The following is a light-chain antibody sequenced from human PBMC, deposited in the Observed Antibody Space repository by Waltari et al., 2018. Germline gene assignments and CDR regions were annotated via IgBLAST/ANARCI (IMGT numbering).Light chain of an antibody. J-gene: IGLJ3*02. V-gene: IGLV3-21*04. CDR2: YDT. CDR1: RLEFKH. Sequence: SYVLSQPPSVPLAPGETARIPFCGARLEFKHVHWYQQKPGQAPMLVIYYDTDRPSGISERFSGSNSGNTAALTISRVEAGDEADYYCQVSDGSRDHVMFGGGTKLTVL. CDR3: QVSDGSRDHVM.